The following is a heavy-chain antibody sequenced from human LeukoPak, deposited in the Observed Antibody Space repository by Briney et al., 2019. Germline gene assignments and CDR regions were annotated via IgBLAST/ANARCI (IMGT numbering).Heavy chain of an antibody. CDR3: AKGRGSFGEYTDY. V-gene: IGHV3-30*02. CDR2: IRYDGSNK. J-gene: IGHJ4*02. CDR1: GFTFSSYG. Sequence: GGSLRLSCAASGFTFSSYGVHWVRQAPGKGLEWVAFIRYDGSNKYYADSVKGRFTISRDNSKNTLYLQMNSLRAEDTAVYYCAKGRGSFGEYTDYWGQGTLVTVSS. D-gene: IGHD3-10*01.